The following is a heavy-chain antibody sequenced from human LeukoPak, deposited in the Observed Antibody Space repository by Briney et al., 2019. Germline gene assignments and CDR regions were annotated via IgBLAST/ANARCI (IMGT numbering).Heavy chain of an antibody. CDR3: ARHRPILSDDYDYVWGSYRPSAFDI. V-gene: IGHV4-34*01. CDR2: INHSGST. D-gene: IGHD3-16*02. J-gene: IGHJ3*02. CDR1: GGSFSGYF. Sequence: SETLSLTCAVYGGSFSGYFWSWIRQPPGKGLEWIGEINHSGSTNYNPSLKSRVTISVDTSKNQFSLKLSSVTAADTAVYYCARHRPILSDDYDYVWGSYRPSAFDIWGQGTMVTVSS.